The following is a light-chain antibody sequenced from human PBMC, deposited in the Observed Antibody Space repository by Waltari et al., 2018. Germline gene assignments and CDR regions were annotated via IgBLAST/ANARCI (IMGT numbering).Light chain of an antibody. Sequence: QSALTQPASVSGSPGQSITISCTGPVNYLGTYKLVSWYQQHPGQAPKLIIFDINKRPSGISDRFSGSKSDNLASLTISGLQAEDEADYYCCSYAGRLFGGGTKLTVL. J-gene: IGLJ2*01. CDR3: CSYAGRL. CDR1: VNYLGTYKL. V-gene: IGLV2-23*02. CDR2: DIN.